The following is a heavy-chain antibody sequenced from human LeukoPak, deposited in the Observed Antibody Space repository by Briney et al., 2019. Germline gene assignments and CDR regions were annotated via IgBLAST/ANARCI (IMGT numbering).Heavy chain of an antibody. CDR3: VKDPRWGDYVHGDY. CDR1: GFTFSSYA. Sequence: GGSLRLSCSASGFTFSSYAMHWVRQAPGKGLGYVSAISSNGGSTYYADSVKGRFTISRDNSKNTPYLQMSSLRAEDTAVYYCVKDPRWGDYVHGDYWGQGTLVTVSS. CDR2: ISSNGGST. V-gene: IGHV3-64D*06. J-gene: IGHJ4*02. D-gene: IGHD4-17*01.